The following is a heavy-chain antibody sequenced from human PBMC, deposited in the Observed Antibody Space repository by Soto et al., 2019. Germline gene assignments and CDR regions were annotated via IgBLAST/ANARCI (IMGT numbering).Heavy chain of an antibody. CDR3: ARGPPWMDAFDI. D-gene: IGHD5-12*01. CDR1: CVSGSRED. CDR2: TSHTGTT. Sequence: SETLSLTSTPPCVSGSREDSIWIRQSPGKGLEWIAYTSHTGTTDYNPPLKSRVTISLDTSKNQFSLKLSSVTAADTAVYYCARGPPWMDAFDIWGQGTKVTVS. V-gene: IGHV4-59*02. J-gene: IGHJ3*02.